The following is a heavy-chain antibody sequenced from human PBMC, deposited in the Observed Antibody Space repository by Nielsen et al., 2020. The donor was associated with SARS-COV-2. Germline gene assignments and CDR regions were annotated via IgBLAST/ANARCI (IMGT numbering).Heavy chain of an antibody. CDR1: GGSISSGGYY. CDR2: IYYSGST. Sequence: SETLSLTCTVSGGSISSGGYYWSWIRQHPGKGLEWIGYIYYSGSTYYNPSLKSRVTISVDTSKNQFSLKLSSVTAADTAVYYCARALVVVTEYYFDYWCQGTLVTVSS. V-gene: IGHV4-31*03. J-gene: IGHJ4*02. CDR3: ARALVVVTEYYFDY. D-gene: IGHD2-21*02.